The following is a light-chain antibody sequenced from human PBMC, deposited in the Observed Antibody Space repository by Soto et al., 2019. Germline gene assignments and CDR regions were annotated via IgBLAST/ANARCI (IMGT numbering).Light chain of an antibody. Sequence: ESVLTQSPGTLSLSPGERATLSCRASQSVSSSYLAWYQQKPGQAPRLLIYGASSRATGIPDRFSGSGSGTDFTLTISRLEPEDFAVYYCQQYGSSPCTSGQGTKLDIK. CDR1: QSVSSSY. CDR3: QQYGSSPCT. CDR2: GAS. J-gene: IGKJ1*01. V-gene: IGKV3-20*01.